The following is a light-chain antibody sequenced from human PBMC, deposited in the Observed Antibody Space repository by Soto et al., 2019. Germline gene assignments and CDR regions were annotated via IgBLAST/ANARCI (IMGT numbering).Light chain of an antibody. CDR2: EDN. J-gene: IGLJ3*02. V-gene: IGLV2-23*01. CDR3: CSYAGSSSWV. Sequence: QSALTQPASVSGSPGQSITISCTGTSSDVGSYNLVSWYQHHRGKAPKVMIYEDNKRPSGASNRFSGSKSGNTASLTISGLQAEDEADYYCCSYAGSSSWVFGGGTQLTVL. CDR1: SSDVGSYNL.